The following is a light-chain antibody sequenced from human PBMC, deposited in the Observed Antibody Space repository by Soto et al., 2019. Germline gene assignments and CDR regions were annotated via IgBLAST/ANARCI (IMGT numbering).Light chain of an antibody. Sequence: QSALTQPASVSGSPGQSITISCTGTSSDVGGYNYVSWYQQHPGKAPKIMIYDVSNRPSGVSERFSGAKSGHTASLDFSGLQAEDESYDYCSSYTSSSTLEVVFGGGTELTVL. V-gene: IGLV2-14*01. CDR2: DVS. CDR3: SSYTSSSTLEVV. J-gene: IGLJ2*01. CDR1: SSDVGGYNY.